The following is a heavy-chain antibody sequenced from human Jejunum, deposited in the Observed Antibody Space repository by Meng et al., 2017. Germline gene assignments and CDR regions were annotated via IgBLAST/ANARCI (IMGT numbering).Heavy chain of an antibody. CDR1: WGTFSDFD. J-gene: IGHJ5*02. CDR2: ITPFTGAT. V-gene: IGHV1-69*14. D-gene: IGHD3-22*01. CDR3: ARFPRSTRTSGYGEWFDP. Sequence: QVQLVQSGAEVKQPGSSVSVACKAAWGTFSDFDHHWVRQAPGQGLEWMGGITPFTGATQYANKFRGRVSITSDKSTDTAYLDLTSLRSEDTALYFCARFPRSTRTSGYGEWFDPWGQGTLVTVSS.